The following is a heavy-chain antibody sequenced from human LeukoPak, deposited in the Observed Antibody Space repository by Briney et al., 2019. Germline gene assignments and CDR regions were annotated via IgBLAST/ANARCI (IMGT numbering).Heavy chain of an antibody. V-gene: IGHV4-39*07. CDR1: GGYICSTGYY. CDR2: IYYSFNT. Sequence: PSETLSLTCTVSGGYICSTGYYWGWIRQPPGKGLEWIGSIYYSFNTYYNPSLKSRVTISVDTSKNQFSLKLSSVTAADTAVYYCARERRHGDWFDPWGQGTLVTVSS. J-gene: IGHJ5*02. CDR3: ARERRHGDWFDP. D-gene: IGHD3-10*01.